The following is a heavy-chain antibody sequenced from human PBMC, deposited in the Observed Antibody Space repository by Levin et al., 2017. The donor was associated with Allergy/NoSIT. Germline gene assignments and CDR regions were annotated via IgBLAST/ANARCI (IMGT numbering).Heavy chain of an antibody. J-gene: IGHJ4*02. D-gene: IGHD2-2*02. CDR3: AKLYTTSLLYDFDY. V-gene: IGHV3-30*18. CDR2: ISYDGSNK. Sequence: GGSLRLSCAASGFTFSSYGMHWVRQAPGKGLEWVAVISYDGSNKYYADSVKGRFTISRDNSKNTLYLQMNSLRAEDTAVYYCAKLYTTSLLYDFDYWGQGTLVTVSS. CDR1: GFTFSSYG.